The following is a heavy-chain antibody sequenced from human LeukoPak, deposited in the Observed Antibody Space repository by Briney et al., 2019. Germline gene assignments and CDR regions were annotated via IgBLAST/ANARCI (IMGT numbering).Heavy chain of an antibody. J-gene: IGHJ4*02. Sequence: GGSLRLSCAASGFAFSDYYMSWIRQAPGKGLEWVSYISTSASTRYYADSVKGRFTISRDNAKNSLYLQMNSLRAEDTAVYYCARDSDSSGYLEYFDYWGQGTLVTVSS. V-gene: IGHV3-11*01. CDR1: GFAFSDYY. CDR3: ARDSDSSGYLEYFDY. D-gene: IGHD3-22*01. CDR2: ISTSASTR.